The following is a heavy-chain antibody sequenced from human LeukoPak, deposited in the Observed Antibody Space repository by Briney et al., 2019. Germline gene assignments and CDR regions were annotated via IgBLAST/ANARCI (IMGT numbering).Heavy chain of an antibody. CDR2: IRSKAYGGTT. CDR1: GFTFGDYA. CDR3: TRGHSSGWYVPDY. J-gene: IGHJ4*02. Sequence: PGGSLRLSCTASGFTFGDYAMSWFRQAPGKGLEWVGFIRSKAYGGTTEYAASVKGRFTISRDDSKSIAYLQMNSLKTEDTAVYYCTRGHSSGWYVPDYWGQGTLVTVSS. V-gene: IGHV3-49*03. D-gene: IGHD6-19*01.